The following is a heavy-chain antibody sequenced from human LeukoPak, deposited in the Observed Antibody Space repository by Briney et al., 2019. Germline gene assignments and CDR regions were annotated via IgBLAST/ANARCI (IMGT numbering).Heavy chain of an antibody. CDR3: ASAPMVRGPTLDY. D-gene: IGHD3-10*01. CDR1: GYTFTGYY. J-gene: IGHJ4*02. CDR2: INPNSGGT. V-gene: IGHV1-2*02. Sequence: ASVKVSCKASGYTFTGYYMHWVRQAPGQGLERMGWINPNSGGTNYAQKFQGRVTMTRDTSISTAYMELSRLRSDDTAVYYCASAPMVRGPTLDYWGQGTLVTVSS.